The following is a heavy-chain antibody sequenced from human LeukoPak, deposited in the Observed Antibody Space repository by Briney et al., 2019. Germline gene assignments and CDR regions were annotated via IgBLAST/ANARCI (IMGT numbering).Heavy chain of an antibody. J-gene: IGHJ1*01. CDR2: TYYRSKWYN. Sequence: SQTLSLTWAISGDSVSSSTAAWNWIRQSPSRGLEWLGRTYYRSKWYNDYAVFVKSRITVNPDTSKNQFSLQLNSVTPEDTAVYYCARAVYDSSGYYSEYFQKWGQGTLVTVSS. CDR3: ARAVYDSSGYYSEYFQK. CDR1: GDSVSSSTAA. V-gene: IGHV6-1*01. D-gene: IGHD3-22*01.